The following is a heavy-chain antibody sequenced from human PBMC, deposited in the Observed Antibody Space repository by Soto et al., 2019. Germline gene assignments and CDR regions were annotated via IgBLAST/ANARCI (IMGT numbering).Heavy chain of an antibody. V-gene: IGHV3-48*02. D-gene: IGHD3-22*01. J-gene: IGHJ6*02. CDR3: ARAGGYYDTSGYYGAWYDYGMDV. Sequence: GGSLRLSCAASGFTFSSYTMNWVRQAPGKGLEWVSYISSGGSTIYYADSVRGRFTISRDNAKNSLYLQMDSLRDEDTAVYYCARAGGYYDTSGYYGAWYDYGMDVWGQGTTVTVSS. CDR1: GFTFSSYT. CDR2: ISSGGSTI.